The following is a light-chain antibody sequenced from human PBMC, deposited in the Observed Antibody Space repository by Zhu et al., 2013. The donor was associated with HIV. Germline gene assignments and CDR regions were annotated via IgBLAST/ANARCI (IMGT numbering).Light chain of an antibody. V-gene: IGLV2-11*01. CDR3: CAYAGSNTVI. Sequence: QSALTQPRSVSGSPGQSVTISCTGSSSDIGKYKYVSWYQQRPGKAPKLIMYDVNTSSSGVPDRFSGFKSDNTASLTISGLQPDDEASYSCCAYAGSNTVIFGGGTKLTVL. CDR2: DVN. CDR1: SSDIGKYKY. J-gene: IGLJ2*01.